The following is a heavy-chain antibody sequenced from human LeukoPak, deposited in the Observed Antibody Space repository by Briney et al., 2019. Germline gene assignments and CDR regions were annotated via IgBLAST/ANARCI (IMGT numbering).Heavy chain of an antibody. V-gene: IGHV4-34*01. D-gene: IGHD2-15*01. Sequence: SETLSLTCAVYGGSFNGYYWSWIRQPPGKGLEWIGEINHSGSTNYNPSLKSRVTISVDTSKNQFSLKLSSVTAADTAVYYCARRICRGGSCYSIDYWGQGTLVTVSS. CDR2: INHSGST. CDR3: ARRICRGGSCYSIDY. CDR1: GGSFNGYY. J-gene: IGHJ4*02.